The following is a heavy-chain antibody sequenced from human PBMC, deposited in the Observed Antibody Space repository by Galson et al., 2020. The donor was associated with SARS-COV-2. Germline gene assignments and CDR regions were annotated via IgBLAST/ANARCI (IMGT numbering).Heavy chain of an antibody. CDR2: ISGSGGST. Sequence: GESLKISCAASGFTFSSYAMSWVRQAPGKGLEWVSAISGSGGSTYYADSVKGRFTISRDNSKNTLYLQMNSLRAEDTAVYYCAKVLRAAAGTWYFDYWGQGTLVTVSS. CDR3: AKVLRAAAGTWYFDY. V-gene: IGHV3-23*01. D-gene: IGHD6-13*01. J-gene: IGHJ4*02. CDR1: GFTFSSYA.